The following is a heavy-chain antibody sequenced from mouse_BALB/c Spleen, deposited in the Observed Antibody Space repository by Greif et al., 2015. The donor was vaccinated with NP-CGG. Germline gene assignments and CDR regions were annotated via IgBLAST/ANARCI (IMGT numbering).Heavy chain of an antibody. Sequence: EVMLVESGGGLVQPGGSRKLSCAASGFTFSSFGMHWVRQAPEKGLEWVAYISSGSSTIYYADTVKGRFTISRDNPKNTLCLQMTSLRSEDTAMYYCARSYYGTPYFDYWGQGTTLTVSS. J-gene: IGHJ2*01. CDR1: GFTFSSFG. V-gene: IGHV5-17*02. CDR3: ARSYYGTPYFDY. CDR2: ISSGSSTI. D-gene: IGHD2-10*01.